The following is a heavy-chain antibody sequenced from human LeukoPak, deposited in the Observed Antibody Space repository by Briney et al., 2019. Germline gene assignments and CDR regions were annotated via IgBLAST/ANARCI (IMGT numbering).Heavy chain of an antibody. Sequence: GALRLSCAASGFTFSSYAMSWVRQAPGKGLEWVSATSGSGGSTYYADSVKGRFTISRDNSKNTLYLQMNSLRAEDTAVYYCAKYCSSTSRRTTFDYWGQGTLVTVSS. D-gene: IGHD2-2*01. CDR1: GFTFSSYA. CDR2: TSGSGGST. J-gene: IGHJ4*02. V-gene: IGHV3-23*01. CDR3: AKYCSSTSRRTTFDY.